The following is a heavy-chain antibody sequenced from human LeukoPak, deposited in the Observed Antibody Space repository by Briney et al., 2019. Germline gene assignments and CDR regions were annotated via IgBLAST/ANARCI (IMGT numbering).Heavy chain of an antibody. CDR1: GGSISSSSYY. D-gene: IGHD2-15*01. V-gene: IGHV4-39*01. J-gene: IGHJ1*01. CDR2: IYYSGST. CDR3: ARHLLEAEYFQH. Sequence: SETLSLTCTVSGGSISSSSYYWGWIRQPPGKGLEWIGSIYYSGSTYYNPSLKSRVTISVDTSKSQFSLKLSFVTAADTAVYYCARHLLEAEYFQHWGQGTLVTVSS.